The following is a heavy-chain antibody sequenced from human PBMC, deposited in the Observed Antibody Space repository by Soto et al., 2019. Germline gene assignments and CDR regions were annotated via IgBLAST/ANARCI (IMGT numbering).Heavy chain of an antibody. D-gene: IGHD6-19*01. V-gene: IGHV3-21*01. Sequence: PGGSLRLSCATSGFTFSSYSMNWVRQAPGKGLEWVSSISSSSSYIYYADSVKGRFTISRDNAKNSLYLQMNSLRAEDTAVYYCARGLGIAVAGYGMDVWGQGTTVTVSS. CDR3: ARGLGIAVAGYGMDV. CDR2: ISSSSSYI. J-gene: IGHJ6*02. CDR1: GFTFSSYS.